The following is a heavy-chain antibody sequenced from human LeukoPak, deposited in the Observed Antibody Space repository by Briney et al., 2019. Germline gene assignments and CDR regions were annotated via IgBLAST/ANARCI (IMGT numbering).Heavy chain of an antibody. Sequence: PSETLSLTCTVSGGSISSSSYYWGWIRQPPGKGLEWIGSIYYSGSTYYNPSLKSRVTISVDTSKNQFSLKLSSVTAADTAVYYCARGSGTIVYNWFDPWGQGTLVTVSS. CDR1: GGSISSSSYY. J-gene: IGHJ5*02. V-gene: IGHV4-39*01. D-gene: IGHD3-10*01. CDR2: IYYSGST. CDR3: ARGSGTIVYNWFDP.